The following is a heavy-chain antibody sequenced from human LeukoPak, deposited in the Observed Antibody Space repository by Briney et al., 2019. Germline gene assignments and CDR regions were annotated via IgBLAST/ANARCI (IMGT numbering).Heavy chain of an antibody. CDR1: GGSISSYY. D-gene: IGHD4-11*01. V-gene: IGHV4-59*08. J-gene: IGHJ3*02. CDR3: ASSTTETAFDI. CDR2: IYYSGST. Sequence: SETLSLTCTVSGGSISSYYWSWIRQPPGKELEWIGYIYYSGSTNYNPSLKSRVTISVDTSKNQFSLKLSSVTAADTAVYYCASSTTETAFDIWGQGTMVTVSS.